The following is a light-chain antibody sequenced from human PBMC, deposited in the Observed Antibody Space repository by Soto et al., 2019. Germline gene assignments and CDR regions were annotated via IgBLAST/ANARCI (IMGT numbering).Light chain of an antibody. CDR2: AAS. V-gene: IGKV3-15*01. CDR3: LQPNSYPYT. Sequence: DILMTQSPSSLSASLGERATLSCRASQSVSHDLGWYQQKPGHAPRRLFYAASTMHSGIPARFSGGGSGTEFTLTISSLQSEDFAIYYCLQPNSYPYTFGQGTKLEIK. CDR1: QSVSHD. J-gene: IGKJ2*01.